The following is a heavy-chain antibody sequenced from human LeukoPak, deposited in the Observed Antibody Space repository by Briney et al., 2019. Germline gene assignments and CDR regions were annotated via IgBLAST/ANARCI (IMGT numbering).Heavy chain of an antibody. Sequence: ASVKVSCKASGYTFTSYGISWVRQAPGQGLEWMGWISAYSGNTNYAQKLQGRVTMTTDTSTSTVYMELRSLRSDDTAVYYCAREDSSGYQPFDYWGQGTLVTVSS. CDR3: AREDSSGYQPFDY. CDR1: GYTFTSYG. D-gene: IGHD3-22*01. V-gene: IGHV1-18*01. CDR2: ISAYSGNT. J-gene: IGHJ4*02.